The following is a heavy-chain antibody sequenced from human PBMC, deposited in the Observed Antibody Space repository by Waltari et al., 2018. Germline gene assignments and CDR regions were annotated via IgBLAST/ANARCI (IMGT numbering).Heavy chain of an antibody. D-gene: IGHD2-2*01. V-gene: IGHV1-24*01. Sequence: QVQLVQSGAAVKKPGASVKVSCKVSGYTLTELSMHWVRPAPGKGLEGMGGFDPEDGETIYAQKFQGRVTMTEDTSTDTAYMELSSLRSEDTAVYYCATASGGGTSWSASWFFDYWGQGTLVTVSS. J-gene: IGHJ4*02. CDR3: ATASGGGTSWSASWFFDY. CDR2: FDPEDGET. CDR1: GYTLTELS.